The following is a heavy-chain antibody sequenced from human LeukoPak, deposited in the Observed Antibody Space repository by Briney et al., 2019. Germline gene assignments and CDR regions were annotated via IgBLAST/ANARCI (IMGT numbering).Heavy chain of an antibody. CDR1: GFTFSSYA. CDR3: AKGHSGSYFSEAFDY. D-gene: IGHD1-26*01. Sequence: GGSLRLSCADSGFTFSSYAMNWVRQAPGKGLEWVSGISGSGGSTSYADSVKGRFTISRDNSKNTLYLQMNSLRAEDTAVCYCAKGHSGSYFSEAFDYWGQGTLVTVSS. J-gene: IGHJ4*02. CDR2: ISGSGGST. V-gene: IGHV3-23*01.